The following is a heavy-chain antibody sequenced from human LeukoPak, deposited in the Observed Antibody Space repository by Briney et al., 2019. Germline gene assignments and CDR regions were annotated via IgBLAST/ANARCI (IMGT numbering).Heavy chain of an antibody. V-gene: IGHV3-30*03. J-gene: IGHJ3*02. CDR1: GFTFSSYG. Sequence: PGGSLRLSCAASGFTFSSYGMHWVRQAPGKGLEWVAVISYDGSNKYYADSVKGRFTISRDNSKNTLYLQMNSLRAEDTAVYYCARDSGDTAMGNTPIDAFDIWGQGTMVTVSS. CDR3: ARDSGDTAMGNTPIDAFDI. CDR2: ISYDGSNK. D-gene: IGHD5-18*01.